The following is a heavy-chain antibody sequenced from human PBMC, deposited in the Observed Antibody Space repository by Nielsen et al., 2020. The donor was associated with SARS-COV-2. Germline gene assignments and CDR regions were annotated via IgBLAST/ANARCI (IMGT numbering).Heavy chain of an antibody. Sequence: GGSLRLSCAASGFTFSSFAMNWVRQAPGKGLEWVSGISAGGDATYYADSVRGRFTISRDNSKNTLYLELKSLRAEDTAFYHCAKDLWQQHRGLGPHDFWGQGTLVTVSS. CDR2: ISAGGDAT. J-gene: IGHJ4*02. CDR1: GFTFSSFA. D-gene: IGHD3/OR15-3a*01. CDR3: AKDLWQQHRGLGPHDF. V-gene: IGHV3-23*01.